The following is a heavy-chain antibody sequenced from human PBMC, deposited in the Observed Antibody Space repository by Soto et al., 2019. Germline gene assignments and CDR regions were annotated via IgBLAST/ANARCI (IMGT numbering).Heavy chain of an antibody. D-gene: IGHD1-1*01. V-gene: IGHV3-53*01. Sequence: DVQLVESGGGLIQPGESLRLSCAAFGLTVSGKKYVAWVRQAPGKGLEWVSALYDGDGSFYADSVKGRFTTSSDSSKTTVYLQMNGLRPDDTAVYYCASWHERAHVYDVWGQGTTVTVSS. CDR2: LYDGDGS. CDR3: ASWHERAHVYDV. J-gene: IGHJ3*01. CDR1: GLTVSGKKY.